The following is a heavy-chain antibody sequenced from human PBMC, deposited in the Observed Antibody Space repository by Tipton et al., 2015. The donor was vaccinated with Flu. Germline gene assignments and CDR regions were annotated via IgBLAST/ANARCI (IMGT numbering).Heavy chain of an antibody. Sequence: LSLTCTVSGGSISSYYWSWIRQPPGKGLEWIGYIYYSGSTNYNPSLKSRVTISVDTPKNQFSLKLSSVTAADTAVYYCARGPSYYDFWSGYYDPYYYYYGMDVWGQGTTVTVSS. CDR2: IYYSGST. J-gene: IGHJ6*02. V-gene: IGHV4-59*01. D-gene: IGHD3-3*01. CDR3: ARGPSYYDFWSGYYDPYYYYYGMDV. CDR1: GGSISSYY.